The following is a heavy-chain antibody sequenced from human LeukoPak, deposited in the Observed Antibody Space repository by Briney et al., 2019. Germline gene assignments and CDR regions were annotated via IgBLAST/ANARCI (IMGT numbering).Heavy chain of an antibody. CDR2: IYYSGTT. D-gene: IGHD2-8*02. J-gene: IGHJ5*02. V-gene: IGHV4-39*01. Sequence: SETLSLTCTVSGGSINSSNYYWDWIRQPPGKGLGWIGSIYYSGTTFYKPSLKSRVTISVDASKNHFSLKMTSLTVADTAVYFCARRGGLVGVVQAFDPWGQGTLVTVSS. CDR1: GGSINSSNYY. CDR3: ARRGGLVGVVQAFDP.